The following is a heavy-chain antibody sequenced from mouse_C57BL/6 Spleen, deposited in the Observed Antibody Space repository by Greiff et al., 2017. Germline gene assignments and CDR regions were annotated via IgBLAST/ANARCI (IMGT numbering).Heavy chain of an antibody. CDR2: IDPETGGT. Sequence: QVQLQQSGAELVRPGASVTLSCKASGYTFTDYEMHWVKQTPVHGLEWIGAIDPETGGTAYNQKFKGKARLTADKSSSTAYMELRSLTSEDSAVYYCTRWGYYVGNAMDYWGQGTSVTVAS. J-gene: IGHJ4*01. CDR3: TRWGYYVGNAMDY. CDR1: GYTFTDYE. D-gene: IGHD1-1*01. V-gene: IGHV1-15*01.